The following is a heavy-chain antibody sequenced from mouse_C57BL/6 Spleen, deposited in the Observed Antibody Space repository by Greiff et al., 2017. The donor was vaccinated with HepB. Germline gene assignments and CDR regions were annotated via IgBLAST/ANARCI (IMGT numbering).Heavy chain of an antibody. V-gene: IGHV1-82*01. CDR1: GYAFSSSW. J-gene: IGHJ4*01. CDR2: IYPGDGDT. Sequence: AQLQQSGPELVKPGASVKISCKASGYAFSSSWMNWVKQRPGKGLEWIGRIYPGDGDTNYNGKFKGKATLTADKSSSTAYMQLSSLTSEDSAVYFCARSTAYLAMDYWGQGTSVTVSS. CDR3: ARSTAYLAMDY. D-gene: IGHD2-10*01.